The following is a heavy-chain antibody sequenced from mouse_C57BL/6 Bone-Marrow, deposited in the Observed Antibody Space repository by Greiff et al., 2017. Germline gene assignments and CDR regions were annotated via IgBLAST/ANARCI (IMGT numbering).Heavy chain of an antibody. D-gene: IGHD2-2*01. V-gene: IGHV1-82*01. CDR3: ASYGYLCALDY. CDR2: IYPGDGDT. CDR1: GYAFSSSW. Sequence: QVQLQQSGPELVKPGASVKMSCKASGYAFSSSWMTWVKQRPGQGLEWIGRIYPGDGDTNYNGKFKGKDTLTADTSSSTAYMQLSSLTSEDSAVYFCASYGYLCALDYWGQGTSVTVSS. J-gene: IGHJ4*01.